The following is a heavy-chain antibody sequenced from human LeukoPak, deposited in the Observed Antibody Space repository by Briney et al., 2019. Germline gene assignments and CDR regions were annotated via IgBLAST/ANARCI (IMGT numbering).Heavy chain of an antibody. CDR1: GGSISSGGYS. CDR3: ARGLWGAGFSWFDP. V-gene: IGHV4-30-2*01. J-gene: IGHJ5*02. CDR2: IYHSGST. D-gene: IGHD1-26*01. Sequence: SETLSLTCAVSGGSISSGGYSWSWIRQPPGKGLEWIGYIYHSGSTYYNPSLKSRVTISVDTSKNQFSLRLSSVTAADTAVYYCARGLWGAGFSWFDPWGQGTLVTVSS.